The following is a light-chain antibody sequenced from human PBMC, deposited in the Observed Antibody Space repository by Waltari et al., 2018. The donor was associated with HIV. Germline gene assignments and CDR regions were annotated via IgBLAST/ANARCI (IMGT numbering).Light chain of an antibody. CDR2: AAS. CDR1: QGINKY. CDR3: QQTYIPPTT. Sequence: DIQMTQSPSSLSASIGDRVTIACRASQGINKYLNCYHKKPGKAPELLSYAASNLQSGVPSRFSASGSGTDFTLTISSLQPEDFATYYWQQTYIPPTTFGQGTKLE. V-gene: IGKV1-39*01. J-gene: IGKJ2*01.